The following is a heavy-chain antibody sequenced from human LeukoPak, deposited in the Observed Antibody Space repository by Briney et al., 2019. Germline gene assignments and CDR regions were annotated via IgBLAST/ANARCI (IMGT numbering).Heavy chain of an antibody. CDR1: GFTFDDYG. D-gene: IGHD7-27*01. V-gene: IGHV3-20*04. CDR2: INWNAGST. J-gene: IGHJ4*02. CDR3: ARVRLGTYYLDY. Sequence: PGGSLRLSCAASGFTFDDYGMSWVRQAPGKGLKWVSGINWNAGSTGYADSVKGRFIVSRDNAKNSLYLQMNSLRTEDTALYYCARVRLGTYYLDYWGQGTLVTFSS.